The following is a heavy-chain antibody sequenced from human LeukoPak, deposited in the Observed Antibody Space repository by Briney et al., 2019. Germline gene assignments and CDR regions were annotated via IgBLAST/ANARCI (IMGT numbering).Heavy chain of an antibody. CDR3: ARDPGWYSGS. CDR1: GGSVSSGNFH. V-gene: IGHV4-61*01. J-gene: IGHJ4*02. D-gene: IGHD6-19*01. Sequence: SETLSLTCTVSGGSVSSGNFHWSWIRQPPGKGLEWIGYIFDSGGTNYNPSLKSRVTISADTSKNQFSLGLSSVTAADTAVYYCARDPGWYSGSWGQGTLVTVSS. CDR2: IFDSGGT.